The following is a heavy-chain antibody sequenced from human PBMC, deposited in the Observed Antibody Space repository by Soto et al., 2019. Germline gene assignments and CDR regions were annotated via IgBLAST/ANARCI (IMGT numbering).Heavy chain of an antibody. J-gene: IGHJ6*02. CDR2: IYTSGST. D-gene: IGHD5-18*01. CDR3: ARAQGSGYSYGSNYYYYYGMDV. V-gene: IGHV4-4*07. Sequence: PSETLSLTCTVSGGSISSYYWSWIRQPAGKGLEWIGRIYTSGSTNYNPSLKSRVTMSVDTSKNQFSLKLSSVTAADTAVYYCARAQGSGYSYGSNYYYYYGMDVWGQGTTVTVSS. CDR1: GGSISSYY.